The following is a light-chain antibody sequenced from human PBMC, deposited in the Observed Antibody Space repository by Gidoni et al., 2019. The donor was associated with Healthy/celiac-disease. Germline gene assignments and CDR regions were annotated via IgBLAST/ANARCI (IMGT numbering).Light chain of an antibody. V-gene: IGKV2-28*01. CDR3: MQALQTPWT. CDR1: QSLLHSNGYNY. J-gene: IGKJ1*01. Sequence: DIVMTQSPLSLPVTPGEPASISCRSGQSLLHSNGYNYLDWYLQKPRQSPQLLIYLGFNRASGVPDRFSGSGSGTDFTLKISRVEAEDVGVYYCMQALQTPWTFGQGTKVEIK. CDR2: LGF.